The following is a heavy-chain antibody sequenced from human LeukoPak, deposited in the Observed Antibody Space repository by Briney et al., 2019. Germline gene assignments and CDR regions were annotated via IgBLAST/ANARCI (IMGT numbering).Heavy chain of an antibody. V-gene: IGHV1-24*01. J-gene: IGHJ6*03. D-gene: IGHD4-11*01. Sequence: ASVKVSCKVSGYTLTELSMHWVRQAPGKGLEWMGSFDPEDGETIYAQKFQGRVTMTEDASTDKAYMELSSLRSEDTAVYYCATGMKEMTTRLYYYYYYMDVWGKGTTVTVSS. CDR1: GYTLTELS. CDR2: FDPEDGET. CDR3: ATGMKEMTTRLYYYYYYMDV.